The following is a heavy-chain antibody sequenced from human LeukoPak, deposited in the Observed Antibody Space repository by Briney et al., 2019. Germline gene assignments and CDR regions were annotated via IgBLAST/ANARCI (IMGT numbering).Heavy chain of an antibody. CDR1: SDSISSSIYY. V-gene: IGHV4-39*01. J-gene: IGHJ5*02. Sequence: SETLSLTCTVSSDSISSSIYYWGWIRQPPGKGLEWIGCIYYNGYTYYTSSLKSRVTIFVNTSKNHFSLKLISVTAADTAMYYCARQGGDTMVRGVVRDWFDPWGQGTLVTVSS. CDR3: ARQGGDTMVRGVVRDWFDP. D-gene: IGHD3-10*01. CDR2: IYYNGYT.